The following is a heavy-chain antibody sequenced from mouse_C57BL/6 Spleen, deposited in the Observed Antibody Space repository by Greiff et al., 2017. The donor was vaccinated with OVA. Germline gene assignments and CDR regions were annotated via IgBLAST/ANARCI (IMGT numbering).Heavy chain of an antibody. Sequence: QVQLQQPGAELVMPGASVKLSCKASGYTFTSYWMHWVKQRPGQGLEWIGEIDPSDSYTNYNQKFKGKSTLTVDKSSSTAYMQLSSLTSEDSAVYYCASYYDGFAYWGQGTLVTVSA. CDR3: ASYYDGFAY. CDR2: IDPSDSYT. J-gene: IGHJ3*01. CDR1: GYTFTSYW. D-gene: IGHD2-4*01. V-gene: IGHV1-69*01.